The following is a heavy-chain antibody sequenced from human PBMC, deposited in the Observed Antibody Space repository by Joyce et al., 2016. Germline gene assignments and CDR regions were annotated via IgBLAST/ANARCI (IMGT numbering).Heavy chain of an antibody. CDR3: ARGDYVWGTYRPHWFDP. Sequence: QLRLQESGPGLVKPSETLSLTCTVSGGSISRTSYYWGWIRQSPGKGLEWIGSIFHGRNTYFNPSFESRVNISVDTSKNQFSLRLRSVTAVDTAMYYCARGDYVWGTYRPHWFDPWGQGTLVTVSS. V-gene: IGHV4-39*01. D-gene: IGHD3-16*02. CDR2: IFHGRNT. CDR1: GGSISRTSYY. J-gene: IGHJ5*02.